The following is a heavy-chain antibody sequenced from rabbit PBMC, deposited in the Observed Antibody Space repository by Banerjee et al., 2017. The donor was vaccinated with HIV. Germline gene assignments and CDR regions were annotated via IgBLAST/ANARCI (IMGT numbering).Heavy chain of an antibody. J-gene: IGHJ6*02. V-gene: IGHV1S45*01. Sequence: QEQLVESGGGLVQPEGSLTLTCKASGFDFSSNAMSWVRQAPGKGPEWIAYIHAGSSGASYYANWAKGRFTISKTSSTTVTLQMTSLTAADTATYFCARDNGAATDSWGPGTLVTVS. D-gene: IGHD2-1*01. CDR3: ARDNGAATDS. CDR1: GFDFSSNA. CDR2: IHAGSSGAS.